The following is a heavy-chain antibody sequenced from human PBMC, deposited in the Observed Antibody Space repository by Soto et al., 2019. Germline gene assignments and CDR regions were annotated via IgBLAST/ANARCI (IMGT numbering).Heavy chain of an antibody. CDR2: ISSYNGNT. V-gene: IGHV1-18*01. CDR3: ATIEGYCSGGSCYETYTWFDP. Sequence: ASVKVSCKSSGYTFTNYAMHWVRQAPGQGLEWMGWISSYNGNTNYAQKLQGRVTMTTDTSTSTAYMELRSLRSDDTAVYYCATIEGYCSGGSCYETYTWFDPWGQGTLVPVSS. J-gene: IGHJ5*02. CDR1: GYTFTNYA. D-gene: IGHD2-15*01.